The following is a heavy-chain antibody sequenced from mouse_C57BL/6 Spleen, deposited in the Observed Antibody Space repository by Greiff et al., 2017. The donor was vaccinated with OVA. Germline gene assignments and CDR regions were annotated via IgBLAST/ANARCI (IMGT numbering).Heavy chain of an antibody. V-gene: IGHV1-72*01. J-gene: IGHJ1*03. D-gene: IGHD1-1*01. CDR3: AKALFITTVVAPSYFDV. Sequence: QVQLQQPGAELVKPGASVKLSCKASGYTFTSYWMHWVKQRPGRGLEWIGRIDPNSGGTKYNEKFKSKATLTVDKPSSTAYMQLSSRTSEDSAVYYCAKALFITTVVAPSYFDVWGTGTTVTVSS. CDR2: IDPNSGGT. CDR1: GYTFTSYW.